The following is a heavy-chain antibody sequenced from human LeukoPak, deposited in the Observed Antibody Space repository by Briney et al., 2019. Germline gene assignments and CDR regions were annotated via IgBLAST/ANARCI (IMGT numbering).Heavy chain of an antibody. CDR3: ARAGPRSGWYVATADFDY. CDR1: GFTFSSYS. Sequence: GGSLRLSCAASGFTFSSYSMNWVRQAPGKGLEWVSSISSSSSYIYYADSVKGRFTISRDNAKNSLYLQMNSLRAEDTAVYYCARAGPRSGWYVATADFDYWGQGTLVTVSS. J-gene: IGHJ4*02. CDR2: ISSSSSYI. V-gene: IGHV3-21*01. D-gene: IGHD6-19*01.